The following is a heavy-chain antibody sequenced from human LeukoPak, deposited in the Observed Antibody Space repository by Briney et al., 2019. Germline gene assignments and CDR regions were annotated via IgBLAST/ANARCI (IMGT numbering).Heavy chain of an antibody. V-gene: IGHV4-38-2*02. D-gene: IGHD1-20*01. CDR3: ARDRYNWNLTGVFDY. J-gene: IGHJ4*02. Sequence: SETLSLTCTVSGYSISSGYYWGWIRQPPGKGLEWIGSIYHSGSTYYNPSLESRVTISVDTSKNQFSLKLSSVTAADTAVYYCARDRYNWNLTGVFDYWGQGTLVTVSS. CDR1: GYSISSGYY. CDR2: IYHSGST.